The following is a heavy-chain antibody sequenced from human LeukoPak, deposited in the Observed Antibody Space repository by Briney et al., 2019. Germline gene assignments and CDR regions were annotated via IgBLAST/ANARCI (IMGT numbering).Heavy chain of an antibody. V-gene: IGHV4-39*01. Sequence: SQTLSLTCTVAGASISSTTYYWGWIRHPPRNGLDWIASIYYSVSTYYTPSLKSRVTISVDTSKNQCSLKLSSVTAADTAMYYCARRRQQWLVKWGYFDYWGQGTLVTVSS. CDR3: ARRRQQWLVKWGYFDY. CDR2: IYYSVST. CDR1: GASISSTTYY. D-gene: IGHD6-19*01. J-gene: IGHJ4*02.